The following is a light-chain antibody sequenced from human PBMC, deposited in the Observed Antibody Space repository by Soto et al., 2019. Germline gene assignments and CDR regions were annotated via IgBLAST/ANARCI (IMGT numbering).Light chain of an antibody. J-gene: IGLJ2*01. Sequence: NFMLTQPHSVSESPGKTVTISCTGSSGSIASNYVQWYQQRPGSAPTTVIYADDQRPSGVPDRFSGSIDGSSNSASLTISGLRTEDEADYYCQSYDSSNVVFGGGTKLTVL. CDR3: QSYDSSNVV. CDR1: SGSIASNY. CDR2: ADD. V-gene: IGLV6-57*02.